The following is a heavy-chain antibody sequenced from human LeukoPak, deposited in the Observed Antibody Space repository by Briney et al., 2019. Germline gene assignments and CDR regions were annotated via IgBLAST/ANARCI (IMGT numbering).Heavy chain of an antibody. V-gene: IGHV4-39*07. D-gene: IGHD1-7*01. J-gene: IGHJ4*02. CDR2: FFYSVNT. CDR1: GVSVTNSDYY. Sequence: SGTLSLTCTVSGVSVTNSDYYWAWIRQPPGKGLEWVGSFFYSVNTYYNPSLKSRVIISGDTSNNQLSLRLSSATAADTAVYYCARGRDWKYLSHFDYWGQGTLVTVSA. CDR3: ARGRDWKYLSHFDY.